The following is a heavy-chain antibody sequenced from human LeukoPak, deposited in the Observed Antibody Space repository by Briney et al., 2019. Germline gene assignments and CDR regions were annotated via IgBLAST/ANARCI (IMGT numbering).Heavy chain of an antibody. CDR1: GGSFSGYY. CDR2: INHSGST. CDR3: ARGPKRWLQPTHFDC. D-gene: IGHD5-24*01. J-gene: IGHJ4*02. Sequence: SETLSLTCAVYGGSFSGYYWSWIRQPPGKGLEWIGEINHSGSTNYNPSLKSRVTISVDTSKNQFSLKLSSVTAADTAVYYCARGPKRWLQPTHFDCWGQGTLVTVSS. V-gene: IGHV4-34*01.